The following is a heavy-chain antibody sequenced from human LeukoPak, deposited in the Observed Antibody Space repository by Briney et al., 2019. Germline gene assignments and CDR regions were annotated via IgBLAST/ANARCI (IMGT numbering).Heavy chain of an antibody. J-gene: IGHJ4*02. Sequence: PSETLSLTCAVSGGSISSSNWWSWVRQPPGKGLEWFGEIYHSGSTNYNPSLKSRVTISVDKSKNQFSLKLSSVTAADAAVYYCASLGGYSSGWFLGADPQLRVYKPNWGQGTLVTVSS. D-gene: IGHD6-19*01. CDR1: GGSISSSNW. V-gene: IGHV4-4*02. CDR2: IYHSGST. CDR3: ASLGGYSSGWFLGADPQLRVYKPN.